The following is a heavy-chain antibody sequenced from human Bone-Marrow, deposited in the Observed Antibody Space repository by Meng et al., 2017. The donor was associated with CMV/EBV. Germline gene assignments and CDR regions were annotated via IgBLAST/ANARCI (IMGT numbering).Heavy chain of an antibody. Sequence: GGSLRLSCAASGFPVSSKFMYWVRQAPGKGLEGVSVIYNDGSTYYADSVKGRFTFSRDNSKNTLYLQMNRLRVEDTAVYYCAKDLRYNWNDPQRYFDLWGRGTLVTVSS. V-gene: IGHV3-66*02. CDR2: IYNDGST. D-gene: IGHD1-1*01. CDR3: AKDLRYNWNDPQRYFDL. J-gene: IGHJ2*01. CDR1: GFPVSSKF.